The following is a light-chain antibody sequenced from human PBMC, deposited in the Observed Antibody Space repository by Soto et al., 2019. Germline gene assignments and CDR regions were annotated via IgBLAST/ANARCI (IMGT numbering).Light chain of an antibody. Sequence: QSALTQPASVSGSPGQSITISCTGTSSDVGSYNYVSWYQQHPGKAPKLMIYDVSDRPSGVSNRFSGSKSGNTASLTISGLQAEDEADYYCSSYTSSSTLAVFGGGTKLPVL. CDR3: SSYTSSSTLAV. CDR2: DVS. V-gene: IGLV2-14*01. CDR1: SSDVGSYNY. J-gene: IGLJ2*01.